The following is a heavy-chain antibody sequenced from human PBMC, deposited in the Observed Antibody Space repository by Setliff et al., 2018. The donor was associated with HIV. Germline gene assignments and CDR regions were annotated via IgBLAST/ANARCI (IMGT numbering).Heavy chain of an antibody. J-gene: IGHJ6*03. D-gene: IGHD3-10*01. CDR3: ARGRNYYGSGSYYNVLLGSKYYYYMDV. CDR2: TYYRSKWYY. CDR1: GDSVSGNSVS. Sequence: SQTLSLTCVISGDSVSGNSVSWNWIRQSPSRGLEWLGRTYYRSKWYYQYALSLKSRISINPDTSKNQFSLKLSSVTAADTAVYYCARGRNYYGSGSYYNVLLGSKYYYYMDVWGKGTTVTVSS. V-gene: IGHV6-1*01.